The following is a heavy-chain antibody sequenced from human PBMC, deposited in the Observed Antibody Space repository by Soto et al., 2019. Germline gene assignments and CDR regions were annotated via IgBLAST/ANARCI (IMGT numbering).Heavy chain of an antibody. CDR2: IIPILGIA. CDR1: GGTFSSYT. Sequence: SVKVSCKASGGTFSSYTISWVRQAPGQGLEWMGRIIPILGIANYAQKFQGRVTITADKSTSTAYMELSSLRSEDTAVYYCARVPPPSPGSSLGGRDYYYYYGMDVWGQGTTVTVSS. CDR3: ARVPPPSPGSSLGGRDYYYYYGMDV. J-gene: IGHJ6*02. V-gene: IGHV1-69*02. D-gene: IGHD1-26*01.